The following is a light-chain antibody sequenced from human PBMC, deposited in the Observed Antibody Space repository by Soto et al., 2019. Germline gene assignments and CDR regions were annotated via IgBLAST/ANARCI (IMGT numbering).Light chain of an antibody. V-gene: IGLV2-23*01. CDR2: EGS. CDR3: CSYAGSRTYV. CDR1: SSDVGSYNL. Sequence: QSALTQPASVSGSPGQSITISCTGTSSDVGSYNLVSWYQQHPGKAPKLMIYEGSKRPSGVSNRFSGSTSGSTASLTISGLQAEDEADYYCCSYAGSRTYVFGTGTKLTVL. J-gene: IGLJ1*01.